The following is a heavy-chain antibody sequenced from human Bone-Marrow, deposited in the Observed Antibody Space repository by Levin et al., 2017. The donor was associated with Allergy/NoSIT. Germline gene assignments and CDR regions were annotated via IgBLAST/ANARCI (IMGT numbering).Heavy chain of an antibody. CDR3: SRGLDHLDV. V-gene: IGHV3-7*03. CDR1: GFSFSMYW. D-gene: IGHD1-1*01. Sequence: GGSLRLSCTASGFSFSMYWMTWVRQVPGKGLEWVADIDQDEGQKYYVDSVKGRFVISRDNAKTSLYLQMNSLTVADTAVYFCSRGLDHLDVWGHGTMVTVSS. CDR2: IDQDEGQK. J-gene: IGHJ6*02.